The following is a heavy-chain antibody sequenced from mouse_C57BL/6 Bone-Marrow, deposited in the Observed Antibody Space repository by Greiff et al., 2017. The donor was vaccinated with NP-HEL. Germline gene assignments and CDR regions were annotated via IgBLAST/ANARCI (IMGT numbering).Heavy chain of an antibody. CDR3: AIYYGYDGFAY. Sequence: VKLQQPGAELVKPGASVKLSCKASGYTFTSYWMHWVKQRPGQGLEWIGMIHPNSGSTNYNEKFKSKATLTVDKSSSTAYMQLSSLTSEDSAVYYCAIYYGYDGFAYWGQGTLVTVSA. J-gene: IGHJ3*01. CDR1: GYTFTSYW. CDR2: IHPNSGST. D-gene: IGHD2-2*01. V-gene: IGHV1-64*01.